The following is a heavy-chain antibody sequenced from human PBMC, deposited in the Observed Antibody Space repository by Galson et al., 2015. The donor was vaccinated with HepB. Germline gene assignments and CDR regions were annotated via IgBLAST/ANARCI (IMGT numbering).Heavy chain of an antibody. Sequence: SLRLSCAASGFTFNTYAMSWVRQAPGKGLEWVSAISGSGSITYYADSVKGRFTVSRDNSKNTLFLQMNRLRAEDTAVYYCAKDDIFSYYSHSSGLTSPNWGQGILVIVSS. J-gene: IGHJ4*02. CDR2: ISGSGSIT. CDR3: AKDDIFSYYSHSSGLTSPN. D-gene: IGHD3-22*01. CDR1: GFTFNTYA. V-gene: IGHV3-23*01.